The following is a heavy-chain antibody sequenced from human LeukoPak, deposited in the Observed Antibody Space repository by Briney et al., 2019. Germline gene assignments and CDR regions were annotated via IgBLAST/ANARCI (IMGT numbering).Heavy chain of an antibody. J-gene: IGHJ4*02. D-gene: IGHD5-18*01. CDR1: GLTLNNKW. CDR2: INHDGTSK. Sequence: PGGSLRLSCAASGLTLNNKWMTWVRQAPGKGLEWVANINHDGTSKNYVGSVKGRFTISRDNAKNSLYLQMNSLRAEDTAIYYCARGTLGYSYGDWGQGTLVTVSS. V-gene: IGHV3-7*05. CDR3: ARGTLGYSYGD.